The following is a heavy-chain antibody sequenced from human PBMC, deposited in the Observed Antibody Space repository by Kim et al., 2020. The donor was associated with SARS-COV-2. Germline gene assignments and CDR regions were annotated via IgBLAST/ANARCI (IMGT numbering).Heavy chain of an antibody. CDR2: IYSGGST. J-gene: IGHJ3*02. CDR3: ARGKIVAAAVGNDAFDI. CDR1: GFTVSSNY. D-gene: IGHD6-13*01. V-gene: IGHV3-66*01. Sequence: GGSLRLSCAASGFTVSSNYMSWVRQAPGKGLEWVSVIYSGGSTYYADSVKGRFTISRDNSKNTLYLQMNSLRAEDTAVYYCARGKIVAAAVGNDAFDIWGQGTMVTVSS.